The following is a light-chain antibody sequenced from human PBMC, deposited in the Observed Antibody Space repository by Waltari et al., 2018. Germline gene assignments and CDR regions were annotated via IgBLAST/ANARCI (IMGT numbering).Light chain of an antibody. J-gene: IGKJ2*01. CDR2: AVS. V-gene: IGKV1-39*01. Sequence: DIQMTHSPSSLSASAGDRLTITCLASQSITTYLNWFQHKPGKAPDLLIYAVSNLQSGVPSRFSGSGSGTDFTLTISSLQPEDFATYYCQQTYSAPYTFGQGTKLEIK. CDR3: QQTYSAPYT. CDR1: QSITTY.